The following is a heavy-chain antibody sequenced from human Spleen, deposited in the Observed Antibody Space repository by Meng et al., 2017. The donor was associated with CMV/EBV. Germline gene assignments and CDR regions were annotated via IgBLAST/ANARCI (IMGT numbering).Heavy chain of an antibody. CDR2: ISGSGGTT. Sequence: GESLKISCAASGFTFSRYAMSWVRQAPGKGLEWVSAISGSGGTTYYADSVKGRFTISRDNSKNTVYLQMNGLRAEDTAVYYCAKDVRAYYDILTGYYNYYYGMDVWGQGTTVTVSS. CDR3: AKDVRAYYDILTGYYNYYYGMDV. D-gene: IGHD3-9*01. J-gene: IGHJ6*02. V-gene: IGHV3-23*01. CDR1: GFTFSRYA.